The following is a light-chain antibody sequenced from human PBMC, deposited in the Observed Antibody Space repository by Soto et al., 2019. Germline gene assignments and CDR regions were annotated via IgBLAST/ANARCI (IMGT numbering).Light chain of an antibody. CDR3: SSYTNINTRACV. CDR2: EVT. CDR1: TVNIVSYNR. Sequence: QSALTQPASVSGPPGQPSPFPAPGPTVNIVSYNRVSWYQQHPGKAPKLIIYEVTDRPSGVSNRFSGSKSGNTASLTISGLQAEDEAEYYCSSYTNINTRACVFGTGTQLTVL. J-gene: IGLJ1*01. V-gene: IGLV2-14*01.